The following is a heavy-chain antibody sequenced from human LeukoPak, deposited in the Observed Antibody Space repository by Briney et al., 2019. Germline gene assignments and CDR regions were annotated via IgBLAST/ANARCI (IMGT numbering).Heavy chain of an antibody. V-gene: IGHV3-23*01. CDR3: AKRDAASSGANDY. D-gene: IGHD5-18*01. J-gene: IGHJ4*02. CDR1: GFTFSSYA. Sequence: GGSLRLSCAASGFTFSSYAMTWVRQAPGKGLEWVSAISATGASTYYADSVKGRFTISRDNSKDTLFLQMNSLRAEDTAVYYCAKRDAASSGANDYWGQGTLVTVSS. CDR2: ISATGAST.